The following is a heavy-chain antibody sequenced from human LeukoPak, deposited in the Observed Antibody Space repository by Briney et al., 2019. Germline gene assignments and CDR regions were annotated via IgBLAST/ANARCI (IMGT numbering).Heavy chain of an antibody. CDR2: ISYDGSNK. V-gene: IGHV3-30-3*01. CDR1: GFTFSSYA. J-gene: IGHJ4*02. Sequence: GRSLRLSCAASGFTFSSYAMHWVRQAPGKGLEWVAVISYDGSNKYYADTVKGRFTISRDNSKNTLYLQMNSLRAEDTAVYYCARGGGIYSYGRYYFDYWGQGTLVTVSS. CDR3: ARGGGIYSYGRYYFDY. D-gene: IGHD5-18*01.